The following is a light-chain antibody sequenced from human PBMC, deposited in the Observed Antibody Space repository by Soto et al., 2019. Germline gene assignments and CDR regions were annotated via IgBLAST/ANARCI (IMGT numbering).Light chain of an antibody. CDR1: QSVSSY. V-gene: IGKV3-11*01. J-gene: IGKJ2*01. CDR2: AAS. Sequence: EIVLTQSPATLSLSPGERATLSCRASQSVSSYLAWYQQKPGQAPRLLIYAASTRSTGIPARFSGSGSGTDFSLPISSLEPDDFAVYYCQQRSNGPPYTFGQGTKLEIK. CDR3: QQRSNGPPYT.